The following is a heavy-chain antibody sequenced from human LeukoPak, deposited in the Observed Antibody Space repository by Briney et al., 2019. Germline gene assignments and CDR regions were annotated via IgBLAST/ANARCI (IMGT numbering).Heavy chain of an antibody. Sequence: SETLSLTCTVSGGSFSSSTYYWAWIRQSPGEGLEWIASIYNSASTSYNPSLKSRVTISVDTSKNQFSLKLSSVTAADTAVYYCARNSSYSGSFTPRAGFDYWGQGTLVTVSS. D-gene: IGHD1-26*01. CDR2: IYNSAST. CDR3: ARNSSYSGSFTPRAGFDY. CDR1: GGSFSSSTYY. V-gene: IGHV4-39*01. J-gene: IGHJ4*02.